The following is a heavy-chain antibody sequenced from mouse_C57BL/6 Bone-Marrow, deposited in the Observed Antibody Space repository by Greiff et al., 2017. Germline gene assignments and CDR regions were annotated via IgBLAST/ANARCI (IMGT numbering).Heavy chain of an antibody. D-gene: IGHD1-1*01. V-gene: IGHV7-3*01. CDR3: ARYGSSYEAWFAY. CDR1: GFTFTDYY. CDR2: IRNKANGYTT. J-gene: IGHJ3*01. Sequence: DVKLVESGGGLVQPGGSLSLSCAASGFTFTDYYMSWVRQPPGKALEWLGFIRNKANGYTTEYSASVKGRFTISRDNSQSILYLQMNALRAEDSATYYCARYGSSYEAWFAYWGQGTLVTVSA.